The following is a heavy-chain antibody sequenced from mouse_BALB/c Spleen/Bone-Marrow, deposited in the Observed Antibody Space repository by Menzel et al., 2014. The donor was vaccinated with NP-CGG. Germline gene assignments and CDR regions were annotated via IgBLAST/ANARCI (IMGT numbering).Heavy chain of an antibody. CDR1: GYTFTSYW. Sequence: QVQLKESGAELVKPGASVKLSCKASGYTFTSYWMHWVKQRPGQGLERIGEINPSNGRTNYNEKFKIKATLTVDKSSSTAYMQLSSLTSEDSAVYYCASYRGAYWGQGTLVTVS. D-gene: IGHD2-12*01. CDR2: INPSNGRT. V-gene: IGHV1S81*02. J-gene: IGHJ3*01. CDR3: ASYRGAY.